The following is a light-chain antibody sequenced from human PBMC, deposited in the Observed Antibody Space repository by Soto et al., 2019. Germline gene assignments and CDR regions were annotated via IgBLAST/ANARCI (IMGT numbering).Light chain of an antibody. J-gene: IGKJ5*01. Sequence: DIVMTQSPDSLAVSLGERATINCKSSQSILYSSNNKNYLVWYQQKPGQPPKVLIYWASTRESGVPDRFSGSGSGTDFTLTISRLEPEDFAVYYCQQYGSSPLFGQGTRLEIK. CDR1: QSILYSSNNKNY. CDR2: WAS. V-gene: IGKV4-1*01. CDR3: QQYGSSPL.